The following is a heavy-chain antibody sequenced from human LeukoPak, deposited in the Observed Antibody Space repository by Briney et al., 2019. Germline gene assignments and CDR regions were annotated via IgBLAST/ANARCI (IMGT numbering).Heavy chain of an antibody. CDR3: ARDPAWGAIDY. D-gene: IGHD7-27*01. Sequence: GGSLRLSCAVSGFTIGSSWMSWVRQTPGKGLEWVADMNEDGSGTYYVDSVKGRFTVSRDNAQNSVYLQMNSLRVEDTGVYNCARDPAWGAIDYWGQGTLVTISS. V-gene: IGHV3-7*01. CDR1: GFTIGSSW. CDR2: MNEDGSGT. J-gene: IGHJ4*02.